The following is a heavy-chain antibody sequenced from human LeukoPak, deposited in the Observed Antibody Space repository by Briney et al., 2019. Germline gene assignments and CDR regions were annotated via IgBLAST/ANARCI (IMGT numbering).Heavy chain of an antibody. D-gene: IGHD3-22*01. CDR1: GFTFSTYS. J-gene: IGHJ3*01. Sequence: PGGSLRLSCAASGFTFSTYSMNWVRQAPGKGLEWVSSLSSSSTYVYYADSVKGRFTISRDNAKNSLYLQMNSLRAEDTAVYYCARGWVPSDITLKWGQGTMVTVSS. V-gene: IGHV3-21*01. CDR3: ARGWVPSDITLK. CDR2: LSSSSTYV.